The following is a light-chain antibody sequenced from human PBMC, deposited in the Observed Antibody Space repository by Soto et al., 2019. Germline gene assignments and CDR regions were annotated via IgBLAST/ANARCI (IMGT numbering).Light chain of an antibody. J-gene: IGKJ4*01. CDR3: QQYYSYPST. Sequence: AIRMPQSPSSLSASPGDRVTITCRASQGISSYLAWYQQKPGKAPKLLIYAASTLQSGVPSRFSGSGSGTDFTLTISCLQSEDFATYYCQQYYSYPSTFGGGTKVDIK. CDR2: AAS. CDR1: QGISSY. V-gene: IGKV1-8*01.